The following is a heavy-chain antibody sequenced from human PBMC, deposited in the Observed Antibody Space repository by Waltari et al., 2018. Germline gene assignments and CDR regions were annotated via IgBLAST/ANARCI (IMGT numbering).Heavy chain of an antibody. V-gene: IGHV4-59*01. J-gene: IGHJ4*02. CDR2: IYYSGST. D-gene: IGHD6-13*01. Sequence: QVQLQESGPGLVKPSETLSLTCPVPGGSISSYYWSWIRQPPGKGLEWIGYIYYSGSTNYNPSLKSRVTISVDTSKNQFSLKLSSVTAADTAVYYCARMPHSSSWYPGGYYFDYWGQGTLVTVSS. CDR3: ARMPHSSSWYPGGYYFDY. CDR1: GGSISSYY.